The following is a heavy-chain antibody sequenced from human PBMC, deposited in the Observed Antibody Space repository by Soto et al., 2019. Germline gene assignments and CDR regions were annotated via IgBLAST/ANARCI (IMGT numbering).Heavy chain of an antibody. CDR1: GITLESYW. CDR3: TGSIGRGFHP. CDR2: VSGDGNIT. V-gene: IGHV3-74*01. Sequence: EVRLVESGGGVVQPGRSLRLSCAVSGITLESYWMHWVRQSPGKGLVWVARVSGDGNITDYAGFVGGRFTMSRDNARDTVFLLMDSLRADDTSVYCCTGSIGRGFHPWGQGALVIVSS. J-gene: IGHJ5*02. D-gene: IGHD1-26*01.